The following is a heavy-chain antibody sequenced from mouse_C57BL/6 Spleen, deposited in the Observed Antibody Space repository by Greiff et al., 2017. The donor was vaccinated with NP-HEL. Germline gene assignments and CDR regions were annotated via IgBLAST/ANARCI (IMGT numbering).Heavy chain of an antibody. V-gene: IGHV1-69*01. CDR1: GYTFTSYW. D-gene: IGHD1-1*01. J-gene: IGHJ1*03. CDR3: ARPPLYYGSSSSYWYFDV. Sequence: QVQLQQPGAELVMPGASVKLSCKASGYTFTSYWMHWVKQRPGQGLEWIGEIDPSDSYTNYNQKFKGKSTLTVDKSSSTAYMQLSSLTSEDSAVYYCARPPLYYGSSSSYWYFDVWGTGTTVTVSS. CDR2: IDPSDSYT.